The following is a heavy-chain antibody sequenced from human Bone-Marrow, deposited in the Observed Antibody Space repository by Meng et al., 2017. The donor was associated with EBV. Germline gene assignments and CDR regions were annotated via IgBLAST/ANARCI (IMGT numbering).Heavy chain of an antibody. J-gene: IGHJ5*02. CDR3: AKGENSGSRLSWFDP. Sequence: QVQLVESXXGVVQPGXSLRLSWXASGFTFSSYGMHWVRQAPGKGLEWVAVISYDGSNKYYADSVKGRFTISRDNSKNTLYLQMNSLRAEDTAVYYCAKGENSGSRLSWFDPWGQGTLVTVSS. D-gene: IGHD1-26*01. CDR1: GFTFSSYG. CDR2: ISYDGSNK. V-gene: IGHV3-30*18.